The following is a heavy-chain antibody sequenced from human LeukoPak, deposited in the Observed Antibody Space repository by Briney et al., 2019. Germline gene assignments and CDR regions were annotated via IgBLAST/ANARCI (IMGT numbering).Heavy chain of an antibody. D-gene: IGHD3-3*01. CDR3: AVRGSVRFLKI. CDR2: IYTSGST. Sequence: ASETLSLTCTVSGGSISSYYWSWIRQPAGKGLEWVGRIYTSGSTNYNPSLKSRVTMSVDTSKNQFSLKLSSVTAADTAVYYCAVRGSVRFLKIWGQGTMVTVSS. V-gene: IGHV4-4*07. CDR1: GGSISSYY. J-gene: IGHJ3*02.